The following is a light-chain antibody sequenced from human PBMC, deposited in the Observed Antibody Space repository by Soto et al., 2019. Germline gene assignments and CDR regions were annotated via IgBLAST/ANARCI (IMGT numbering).Light chain of an antibody. CDR1: QGISNY. CDR2: AAS. V-gene: IGKV1-27*01. Sequence: DIQMTQSPSSLSASVGDRVTITCRASQGISNYLAWYQQKPGKVPKLLIYAASTLQSGVPSRFSGSGSGTAFTLTISSLQPEEVATYYCQKYNSAPPFTFGPGTKVDIK. J-gene: IGKJ3*01. CDR3: QKYNSAPPFT.